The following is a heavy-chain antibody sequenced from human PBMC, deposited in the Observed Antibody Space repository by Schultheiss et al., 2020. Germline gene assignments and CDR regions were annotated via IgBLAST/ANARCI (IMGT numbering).Heavy chain of an antibody. CDR1: GGSISSGGYY. D-gene: IGHD1-26*01. Sequence: SQTLSLTCTVSGGSISSGGYYWSWIRQHPGKGLEWIGRIYTSGSTNYNPSLKSRVTISVDTSKNQFSLKLSSVTAADTAVYYCARYPWDYYGMDVWGQGTTVTVSS. J-gene: IGHJ6*02. V-gene: IGHV4-61*02. CDR2: IYTSGST. CDR3: ARYPWDYYGMDV.